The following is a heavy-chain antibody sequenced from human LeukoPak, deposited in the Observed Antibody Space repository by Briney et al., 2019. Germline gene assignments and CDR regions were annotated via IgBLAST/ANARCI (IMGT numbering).Heavy chain of an antibody. D-gene: IGHD3-22*01. Sequence: SETLSLTCTVSGYSMSSGYYWGWIRQPPERGLEWIGSMYHTGSTYYNPSLKSRVTISVDTSKNQFYLKLTSVTAADTAVYYCARGHYDSSGYYDTLFDYWGQGTLVAVSS. CDR2: MYHTGST. V-gene: IGHV4-38-2*02. CDR1: GYSMSSGYY. CDR3: ARGHYDSSGYYDTLFDY. J-gene: IGHJ4*02.